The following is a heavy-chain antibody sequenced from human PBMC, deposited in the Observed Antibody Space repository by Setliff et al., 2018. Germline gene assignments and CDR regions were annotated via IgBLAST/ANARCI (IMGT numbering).Heavy chain of an antibody. V-gene: IGHV4-38-2*02. Sequence: PSETLSLTCTVSGYSISSGYYWGWIRQPPGKGLEWIGSIYHSGSTNYNPSLKSRVTISVDTSKNQFSLKLSSVTAADTAVYYCARVICSSTSCPGYYGMDVWGQGTTVTVSS. CDR3: ARVICSSTSCPGYYGMDV. CDR1: GYSISSGYY. CDR2: IYHSGST. D-gene: IGHD2-2*01. J-gene: IGHJ6*02.